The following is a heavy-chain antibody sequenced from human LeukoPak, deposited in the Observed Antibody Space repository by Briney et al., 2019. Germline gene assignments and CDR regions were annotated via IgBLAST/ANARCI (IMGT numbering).Heavy chain of an antibody. CDR3: ARFTSGNWFDP. CDR2: ISSSSSTI. D-gene: IGHD2-2*01. J-gene: IGHJ5*02. CDR1: GFTFSSYS. Sequence: GGSLRLSCAASGFTFSSYSMNWVRQAPGKGLEGVSYISSSSSTIYYADSVKGRFTISRDNSKNTLYLQMNSLRVEDTAVYYCARFTSGNWFDPWGQGTLVTVSS. V-gene: IGHV3-48*01.